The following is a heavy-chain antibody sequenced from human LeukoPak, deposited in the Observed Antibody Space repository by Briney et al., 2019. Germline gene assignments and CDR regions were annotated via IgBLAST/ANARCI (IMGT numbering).Heavy chain of an antibody. CDR3: ARGQAAWDY. D-gene: IGHD6-25*01. V-gene: IGHV4-34*01. CDR1: GGSISSYY. CDR2: INHSGST. J-gene: IGHJ4*02. Sequence: KTSETLSLTCTVSGGSISSYYWSWIRQPPGKGLEWIGEINHSGSTNYNPSLKSRVTISVDTSKNQFSLKLSSVTAADTAVYYCARGQAAWDYWGQGTLVTVSS.